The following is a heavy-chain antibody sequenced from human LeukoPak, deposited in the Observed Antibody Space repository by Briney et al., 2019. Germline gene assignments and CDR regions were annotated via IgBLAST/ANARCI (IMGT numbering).Heavy chain of an antibody. J-gene: IGHJ6*03. D-gene: IGHD2-21*02. V-gene: IGHV1-2*02. Sequence: ASVKVTCKASGYTFIAYYMHWVRQAPGQGLEWMGWINPNSGGTNSAQKFQGRVTMTRDTSISTAYMELSRLTSDDTAVYSCARGVTARGFYYYMDIWGKGTTVTISS. CDR2: INPNSGGT. CDR1: GYTFIAYY. CDR3: ARGVTARGFYYYMDI.